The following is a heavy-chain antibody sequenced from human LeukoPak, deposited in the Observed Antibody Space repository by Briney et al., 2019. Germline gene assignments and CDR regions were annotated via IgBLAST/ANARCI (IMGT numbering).Heavy chain of an antibody. CDR2: IYHSGST. D-gene: IGHD3-22*01. CDR3: ARAGHYYDSSGYYLIDY. J-gene: IGHJ4*02. Sequence: SETLSLTCTVSGGSISSGYYWGWIRQPPGKGLEWIGSIYHSGSTYYNPSLKSRVTISVDTSKNQFSLKLGSVTAADTAVYYCARAGHYYDSSGYYLIDYWGQGTLVTVSS. CDR1: GGSISSGYY. V-gene: IGHV4-38-2*02.